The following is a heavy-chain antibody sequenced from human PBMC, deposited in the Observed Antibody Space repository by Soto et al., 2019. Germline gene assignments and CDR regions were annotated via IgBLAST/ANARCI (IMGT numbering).Heavy chain of an antibody. J-gene: IGHJ6*02. CDR3: ARDESLDV. Sequence: QVQLVQSGAEVKKPGASVKVSCKASGYTFTSYSMHWVRQAPGQGLEWMGIINTSGGSTTYAQKFQDRVTMTRDTSTSTVYMEVTSLRSEDTAVYYCARDESLDVWGQGTTVTVSS. D-gene: IGHD3-10*01. V-gene: IGHV1-46*01. CDR1: GYTFTSYS. CDR2: INTSGGST.